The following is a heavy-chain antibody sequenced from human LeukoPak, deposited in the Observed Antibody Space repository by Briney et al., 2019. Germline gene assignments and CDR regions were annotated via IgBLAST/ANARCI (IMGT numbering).Heavy chain of an antibody. Sequence: GGSLRLSCAASGFTFSSYAMHWVRQAPGKGLEGVAVISYDGSNKYYADSVKGRFTISRANSKHTLYLQMNSLRAEDTAVYYCARGCCGDYVGSAFDIWGQGTMVTISS. CDR3: ARGCCGDYVGSAFDI. D-gene: IGHD4-17*01. CDR2: ISYDGSNK. J-gene: IGHJ3*02. CDR1: GFTFSSYA. V-gene: IGHV3-30-3*01.